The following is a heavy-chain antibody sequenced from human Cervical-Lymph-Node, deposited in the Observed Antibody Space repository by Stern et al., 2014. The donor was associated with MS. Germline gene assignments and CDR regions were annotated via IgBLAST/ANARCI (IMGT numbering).Heavy chain of an antibody. CDR3: VRDWSSNAYKSEDY. Sequence: VQLVESGGGVVQPGRSLRLSCIASGFTFSNYGMHWVRQAPGKGLEWVATIWHDGSKTYYSDSVRGRFTISRDNSKNTLSLQMNSLRVEDTAVYYCVRDWSSNAYKSEDYWGQGTLVTVSS. CDR2: IWHDGSKT. CDR1: GFTFSNYG. J-gene: IGHJ4*02. D-gene: IGHD4-11*01. V-gene: IGHV3-33*01.